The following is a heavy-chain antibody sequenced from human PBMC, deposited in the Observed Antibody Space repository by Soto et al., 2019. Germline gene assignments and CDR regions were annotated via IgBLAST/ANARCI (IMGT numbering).Heavy chain of an antibody. Sequence: QVQLVQSGAEVKKPGASVKVSCKASGYTFTSYDIHWVRQATGQGLEWMGWMNPNSGNTGYAQKFQGRVTITRNTSISTAYKELSSLSSEDTAVYYCATEITDYGMDVWGQGTTVTVSS. CDR3: ATEITDYGMDV. CDR2: MNPNSGNT. V-gene: IGHV1-8*01. J-gene: IGHJ6*02. CDR1: GYTFTSYD. D-gene: IGHD1-20*01.